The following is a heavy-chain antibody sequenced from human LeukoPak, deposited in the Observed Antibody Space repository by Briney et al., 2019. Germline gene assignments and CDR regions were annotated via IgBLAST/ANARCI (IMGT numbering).Heavy chain of an antibody. Sequence: SETLSLTCAVYGGSFSGYYWSWIRQPPGKGLEWIGEINHSGSTNYNPSLESRVTISVDTSKNQFSLKLSSVTAADTAVYYCARGGRYSYGGNWFDPWGQGTLVTVSS. CDR3: ARGGRYSYGGNWFDP. J-gene: IGHJ5*02. V-gene: IGHV4-34*01. CDR2: INHSGST. D-gene: IGHD5-18*01. CDR1: GGSFSGYY.